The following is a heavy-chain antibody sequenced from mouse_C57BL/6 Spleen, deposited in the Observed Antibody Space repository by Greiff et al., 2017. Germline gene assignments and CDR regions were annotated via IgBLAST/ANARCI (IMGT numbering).Heavy chain of an antibody. CDR2: IYPGDGDT. CDR1: GYAFSSSW. D-gene: IGHD1-1*01. Sequence: QVTLKESGPELVKPGASVKISCKASGYAFSSSWMNWVKQRPGKGLEWIGRIYPGDGDTNYNGKFKGKATLTADKSSSTAYMQLSSLTSEDSAVYFCARSPFITTVVAPYFDYWGQGTTLTVSS. V-gene: IGHV1-82*01. J-gene: IGHJ2*01. CDR3: ARSPFITTVVAPYFDY.